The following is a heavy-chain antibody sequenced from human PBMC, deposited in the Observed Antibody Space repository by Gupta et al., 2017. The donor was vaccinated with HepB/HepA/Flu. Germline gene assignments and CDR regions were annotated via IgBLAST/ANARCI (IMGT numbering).Heavy chain of an antibody. J-gene: IGHJ4*02. CDR1: GDSVRSVNYY. V-gene: IGHV4-61*01. Sequence: QVQLQESGPGLVKPSETLSLTCTVSGDSVRSVNYYWSWIRQSPGKGLEWIHYVYKRGSSATSPSPSLKSRCSTSIDKSKNQFSLNLRSVTAADTAVYYCARGAYDWETRYYFDSWGQGILVTVSS. D-gene: IGHD3-9*01. CDR2: VYKRGSSAT. CDR3: ARGAYDWETRYYFDS.